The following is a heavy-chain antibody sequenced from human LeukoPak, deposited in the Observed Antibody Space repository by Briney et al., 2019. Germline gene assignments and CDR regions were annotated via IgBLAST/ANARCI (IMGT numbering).Heavy chain of an antibody. D-gene: IGHD5-24*01. Sequence: PSETLSLTCAVYGGSFSGYYWSWIRQPPGKGLEWIGEINHSGSTNYNPSLKSRVTISVDTSKNQFSLKLSSVTAADTAVYYCAIGFGVEMATPLGYFDLWGRGTLVTVSS. CDR2: INHSGST. CDR1: GGSFSGYY. CDR3: AIGFGVEMATPLGYFDL. V-gene: IGHV4-34*01. J-gene: IGHJ2*01.